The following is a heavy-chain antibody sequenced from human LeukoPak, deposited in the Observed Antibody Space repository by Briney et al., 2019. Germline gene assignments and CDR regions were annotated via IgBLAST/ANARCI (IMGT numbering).Heavy chain of an antibody. CDR2: IWYDGSNK. D-gene: IGHD4-17*01. V-gene: IGHV3-33*01. Sequence: GGSLRLSCAASGLTFSSYGMHWVRQAPGKGLEWVAVIWYDGSNKYYADSVKGRFTISRDNSKNTLYLQMNSLRAEGTAVYYCARAGTTVILDYWGQGTLVTVSS. CDR3: ARAGTTVILDY. J-gene: IGHJ4*02. CDR1: GLTFSSYG.